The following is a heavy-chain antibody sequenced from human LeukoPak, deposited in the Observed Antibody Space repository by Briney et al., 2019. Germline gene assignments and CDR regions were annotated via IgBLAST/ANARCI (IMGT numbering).Heavy chain of an antibody. CDR2: IIPIFGTA. J-gene: IGHJ3*02. CDR1: GYTFTGYY. Sequence: SVKVSCKASGYTFTGYYIHWVRQAPGQGLEWMGGIIPIFGTANYAQKFQGRVTITADKSTSTAYMELSSLRSEDTAVYYCAKTRASVYYYGSGSAHAFDIWGQGTMVTVSS. V-gene: IGHV1-69*06. D-gene: IGHD3-10*01. CDR3: AKTRASVYYYGSGSAHAFDI.